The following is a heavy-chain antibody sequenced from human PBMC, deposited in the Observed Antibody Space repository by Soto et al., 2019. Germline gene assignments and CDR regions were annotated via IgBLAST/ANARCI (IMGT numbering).Heavy chain of an antibody. Sequence: DVQLLQSGGNLVQPGGSLRLSCAASGITFSDRAMSWVRQAPVKGLEWVSAITPRGFNTYYADSVKGRFTISRDNAEKTLFLQLNSVRAEDTATYYCAASNHHGSGSPFDYWGQGALVTGSS. CDR1: GITFSDRA. D-gene: IGHD3-10*01. CDR2: ITPRGFNT. J-gene: IGHJ4*02. CDR3: AASNHHGSGSPFDY. V-gene: IGHV3-23*01.